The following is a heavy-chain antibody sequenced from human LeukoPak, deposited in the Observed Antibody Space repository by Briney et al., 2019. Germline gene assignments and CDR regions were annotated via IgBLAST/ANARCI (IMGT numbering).Heavy chain of an antibody. V-gene: IGHV1-69*04. J-gene: IGHJ5*02. CDR2: IIPILGIA. CDR1: GGTFSSYA. CDR3: ARDLRFRPFDP. Sequence: SVKVSFRSSGGTFSSYAISWVRQAPGQGLEWMGRIIPILGIANYAQKFQGRVTITADKSTSTAYMELSSLRSEDTAVYYCARDLRFRPFDPWGQGTLVTVSS. D-gene: IGHD4-17*01.